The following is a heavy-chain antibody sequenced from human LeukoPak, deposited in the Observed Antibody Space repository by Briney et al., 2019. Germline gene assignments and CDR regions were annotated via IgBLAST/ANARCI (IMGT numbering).Heavy chain of an antibody. Sequence: GGSLRLSCAASGVTFSSYWMSWVRQAPGKGREWVANIKQDGSEKYYVDSVKGRFTISRDNAKNSLYLQMNSLRAEDTAVYYCARERTTGNDYWGQGTLVTVSS. CDR1: GVTFSSYW. D-gene: IGHD4-17*01. CDR2: IKQDGSEK. J-gene: IGHJ4*02. V-gene: IGHV3-7*01. CDR3: ARERTTGNDY.